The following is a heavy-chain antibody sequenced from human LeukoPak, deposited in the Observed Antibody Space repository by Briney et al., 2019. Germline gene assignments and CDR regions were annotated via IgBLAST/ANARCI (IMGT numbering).Heavy chain of an antibody. Sequence: GGSLRLSCAASGFTFSSYAMSWVRQAPGKGLEWVSAISGSGDSTYYADSVKGRFTISRDNSKNTLYLQMNSLRAEDTAVYYCAKDVSDSWRTFDYWGQGTLVNVSS. V-gene: IGHV3-23*01. CDR1: GFTFSSYA. CDR3: AKDVSDSWRTFDY. D-gene: IGHD2-21*01. CDR2: ISGSGDST. J-gene: IGHJ4*02.